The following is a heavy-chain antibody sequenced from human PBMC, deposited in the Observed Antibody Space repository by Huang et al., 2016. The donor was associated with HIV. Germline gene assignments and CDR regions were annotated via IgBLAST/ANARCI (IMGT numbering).Heavy chain of an antibody. CDR3: SPSGDDYFYFYMDV. V-gene: IGHV3-49*03. J-gene: IGHJ6*03. CDR1: GFIFNDFA. D-gene: IGHD4-17*01. Sequence: QLVESGGDSVQSGRSLRLSCRGSGFIFNDFAINWFRQFPGKVLEWIGFVRIKAFGGAAKSAPSVKDRFTVSRDEAKNVAFLQMDNLQVDDTAIYYCSPSGDDYFYFYMDVWGNGTTVIVS. CDR2: VRIKAFGGAA.